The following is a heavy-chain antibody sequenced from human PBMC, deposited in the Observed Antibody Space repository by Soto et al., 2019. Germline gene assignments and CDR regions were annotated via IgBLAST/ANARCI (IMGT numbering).Heavy chain of an antibody. Sequence: GASVKVSCKASGYTFTSYGISWVRQAPGQGLEWMGWISAYNGNTNYAQKLQGRVTMTTDTSTSTAYMELRSLRSDDTAVYYCAREGYDILTGRGWFDPWGQGTLVTVSS. CDR3: AREGYDILTGRGWFDP. J-gene: IGHJ5*02. D-gene: IGHD3-9*01. CDR2: ISAYNGNT. CDR1: GYTFTSYG. V-gene: IGHV1-18*04.